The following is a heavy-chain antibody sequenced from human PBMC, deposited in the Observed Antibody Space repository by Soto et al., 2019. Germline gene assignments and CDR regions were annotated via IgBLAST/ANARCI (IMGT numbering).Heavy chain of an antibody. J-gene: IGHJ4*02. D-gene: IGHD3-9*01. CDR2: ISSSSSTI. V-gene: IGHV3-48*01. CDR3: ARNPLLTALSTDY. Sequence: EVQLVESGGGLVQPGGSLRLSCAASGFTFSSYSMNWVRQAPGKGLEWVSYISSSSSTIYYADSVKGRFTISRDNAKNSLYLQMNSLRAEDTAVYYCARNPLLTALSTDYWVQGTLVTVSS. CDR1: GFTFSSYS.